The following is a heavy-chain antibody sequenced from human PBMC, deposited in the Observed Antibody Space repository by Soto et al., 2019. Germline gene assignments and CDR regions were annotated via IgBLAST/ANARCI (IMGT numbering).Heavy chain of an antibody. V-gene: IGHV1-18*01. CDR2: ISAYNGNT. CDR1: GYTFTSYG. CDR3: ARDRKYYYDSSGYYRGGY. D-gene: IGHD3-22*01. J-gene: IGHJ4*02. Sequence: ASVKGSCKASGYTFTSYGIIGVRKAPGQGLEWMGWISAYNGNTNYAQKLQGRVTMTTDTSTSTAYMELRSLRSDDTAVYYCARDRKYYYDSSGYYRGGYWGRG.